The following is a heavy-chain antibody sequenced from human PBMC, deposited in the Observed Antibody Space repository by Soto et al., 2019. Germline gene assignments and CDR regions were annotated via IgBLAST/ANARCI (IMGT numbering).Heavy chain of an antibody. CDR3: AKDVTDYYDSSASY. D-gene: IGHD3-22*01. CDR1: GFTFSSYA. J-gene: IGHJ4*02. V-gene: IGHV3-23*01. CDR2: ISGSGGST. Sequence: GGSLRLSCAASGFTFSSYAMSWVRQAPGKGLEWVSAISGSGGSTYYADSVKGRFTISRDNSKNTLYLQMNSLRAEDTAVYYCAKDVTDYYDSSASYWGQGTLVTVSS.